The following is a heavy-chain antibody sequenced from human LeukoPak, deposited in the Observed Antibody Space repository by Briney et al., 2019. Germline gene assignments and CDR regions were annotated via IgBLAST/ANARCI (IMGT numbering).Heavy chain of an antibody. J-gene: IGHJ4*02. Sequence: ASVKVSCKASGYTFTSYDINWVRQATGQGLEWMGIINPSGGSTSYAQKFQGRVTMTRDTSTSTVYMELSSLRSEDTAVYYCAREAYGVPLDYWGQGTLVTVSS. CDR2: INPSGGST. CDR3: AREAYGVPLDY. V-gene: IGHV1-46*01. CDR1: GYTFTSYD. D-gene: IGHD3-10*01.